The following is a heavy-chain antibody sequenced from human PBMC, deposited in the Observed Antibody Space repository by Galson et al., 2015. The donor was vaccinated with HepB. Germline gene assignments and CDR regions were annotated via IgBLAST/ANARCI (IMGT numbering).Heavy chain of an antibody. CDR2: INRGSSFK. CDR1: GFPFSHYG. Sequence: PPRLSCAASGFPFSHYGLNWVRPAPGKGLEWVSSINRGSSFKYYTDSVKGRFTISRHNAKNSLYLQMNSLRTEDTAVYYCARGGITTVTYAYWGQGTLVTVSS. D-gene: IGHD4-17*01. CDR3: ARGGITTVTYAY. V-gene: IGHV3-21*01. J-gene: IGHJ4*02.